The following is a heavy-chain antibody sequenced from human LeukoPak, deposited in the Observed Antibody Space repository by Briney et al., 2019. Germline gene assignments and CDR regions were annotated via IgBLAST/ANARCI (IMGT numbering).Heavy chain of an antibody. V-gene: IGHV4-59*12. D-gene: IGHD1-14*01. CDR3: ARDLTGSVDV. Sequence: SETLSLTCIVSGVSTSSSYWSWIRQPPGKGLEWIGYIFHTGDSNHNPSLKRRVSISLDTSRDQITLRLTSVTAADTAVYYCARDLTGSVDVWGQGTTVTVSS. J-gene: IGHJ6*02. CDR1: GVSTSSSY. CDR2: IFHTGDS.